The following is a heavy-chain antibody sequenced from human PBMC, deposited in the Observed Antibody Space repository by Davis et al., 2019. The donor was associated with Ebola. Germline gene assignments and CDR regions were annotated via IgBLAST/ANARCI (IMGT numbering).Heavy chain of an antibody. J-gene: IGHJ4*02. CDR3: TGTAGQFDY. Sequence: PGGSLRLSCAASGFTFSSYWMSWVRQASGKGLEWVGRIRSKANSYATAYAASVKGRFTISRDDSKNTAYLQMNSLKTEDTAVYYCTGTAGQFDYWGQGTLVTVSS. CDR2: IRSKANSYAT. CDR1: GFTFSSYW. V-gene: IGHV3-73*01.